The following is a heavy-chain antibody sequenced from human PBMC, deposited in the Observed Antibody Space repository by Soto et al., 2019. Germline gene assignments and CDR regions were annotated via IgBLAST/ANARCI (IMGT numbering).Heavy chain of an antibody. CDR3: ARVHSTETLWFGELLISPYSYGMDV. J-gene: IGHJ6*02. CDR2: MSPNSGNT. V-gene: IGHV1-8*01. CDR1: GYTFTSYD. D-gene: IGHD3-10*01. Sequence: ASVKVSCKASGYTFTSYDIMWVRQATGQGLEWMGWMSPNSGNTGYAQNFQGRVTMTRNTSISTAFMELSSLRSEDTAVYYCARVHSTETLWFGELLISPYSYGMDVWGQGTTVTVS.